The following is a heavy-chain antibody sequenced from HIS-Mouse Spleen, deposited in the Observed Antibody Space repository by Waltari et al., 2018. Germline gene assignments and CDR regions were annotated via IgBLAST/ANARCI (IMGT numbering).Heavy chain of an antibody. CDR2: ISWNSGSI. CDR1: GFTFDDYA. J-gene: IGHJ3*02. Sequence: EVQLVESGGGLVQPGRSLRLSCAASGFTFDDYAMPWVRQAPGKGLEWVSGISWNSGSIGYADSVKGRFTISRDNAKNSLYLQMNSLRAEDTALYYCAKDLEGAFDIWGQGTMVTVSS. CDR3: AKDLEGAFDI. V-gene: IGHV3-9*01.